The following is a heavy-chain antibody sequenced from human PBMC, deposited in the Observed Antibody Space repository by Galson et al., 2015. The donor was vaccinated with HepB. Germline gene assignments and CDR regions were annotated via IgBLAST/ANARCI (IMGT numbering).Heavy chain of an antibody. CDR3: ARDGGPPTVTTANYWYFDL. Sequence: SLRLSCAASGFTFDDYGMSWVRQAPGKGLEWVSGINWNGGSTGNADSVKGRFTISRDNAKNSLYLQMNSLRAEDTALYYCARDGGPPTVTTANYWYFDLWGRGTLVTVSS. CDR2: INWNGGST. V-gene: IGHV3-20*04. CDR1: GFTFDDYG. D-gene: IGHD4-17*01. J-gene: IGHJ2*01.